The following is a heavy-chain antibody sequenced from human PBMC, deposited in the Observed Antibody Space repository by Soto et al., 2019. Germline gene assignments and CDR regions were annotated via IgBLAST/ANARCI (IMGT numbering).Heavy chain of an antibody. CDR2: ISYDGSNK. J-gene: IGHJ6*02. D-gene: IGHD3-10*01. CDR1: GFTFSSYG. CDR3: AKDRSGSNEPYYYYGMDV. Sequence: QVQLVESGGGVVQPGRSLRLSCAASGFTFSSYGMHWVRQAPGKGLEWVAVISYDGSNKYYADSVKGRFTISRDNSKNTLYLQMHSLRAEDTAVYYCAKDRSGSNEPYYYYGMDVWGQGTTVTVSS. V-gene: IGHV3-30*18.